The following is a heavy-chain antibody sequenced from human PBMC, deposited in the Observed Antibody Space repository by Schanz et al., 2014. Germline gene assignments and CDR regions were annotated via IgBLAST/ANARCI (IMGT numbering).Heavy chain of an antibody. Sequence: EVQLLESGGGLVQPGGSLRLSCSASTFTFDHYAMTWVRQAPGKGLEWVAAVSSRSDEIKYADSVRGRFTISRDSSKNTLYLQMNSLRAEDTAVYYCAKGRFGELSAFDIWGQGTMVTVSS. J-gene: IGHJ3*02. D-gene: IGHD3-10*01. CDR3: AKGRFGELSAFDI. CDR1: TFTFDHYA. V-gene: IGHV3-23*05. CDR2: VSSRSDEI.